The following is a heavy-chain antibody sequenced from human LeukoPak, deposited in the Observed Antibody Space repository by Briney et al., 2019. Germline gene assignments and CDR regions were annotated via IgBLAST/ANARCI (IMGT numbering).Heavy chain of an antibody. V-gene: IGHV4-61*02. Sequence: SQTLSLTCTVSGGSISSGSYYWSWIRQPAGKGLEWIGRIYTSGSTNYNPSLKSRVSISVDTSKNQFSLKLSSVTAADTAVYYCARDVTGTTSDYWGQGTLVTVSS. J-gene: IGHJ4*02. CDR3: ARDVTGTTSDY. CDR1: GGSISSGSYY. D-gene: IGHD1-7*01. CDR2: IYTSGST.